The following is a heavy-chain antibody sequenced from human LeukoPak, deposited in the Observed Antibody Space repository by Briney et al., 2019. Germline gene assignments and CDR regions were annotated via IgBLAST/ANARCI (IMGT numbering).Heavy chain of an antibody. V-gene: IGHV3-43*01. CDR1: GFTFDDYT. J-gene: IGHJ4*02. CDR3: AKDMESEYSSSLVDY. CDR2: ISWDGGST. Sequence: GGSLRLSCAASGFTFDDYTMHWVRQAPGKGLEGVSLISWDGGSTYYADSVKGRFTISRDNSKNALYLQMNSLRTEDTALYYCAKDMESEYSSSLVDYWDQGTLVTVSS. D-gene: IGHD6-6*01.